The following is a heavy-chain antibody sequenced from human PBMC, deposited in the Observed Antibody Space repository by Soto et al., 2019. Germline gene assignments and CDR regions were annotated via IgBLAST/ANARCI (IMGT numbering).Heavy chain of an antibody. CDR2: IHHSGST. D-gene: IGHD2-15*01. J-gene: IGHJ4*02. V-gene: IGHV4-34*01. CDR1: GGSLSGSY. Sequence: QVQLQQWGAGLLKPSETLSLTCAVYGGSLSGSYWSWIRQPPGTGLEWIGEIHHSGSTNYNPSLTFRVTLSVDTTKSQFSLRLNSVAAADTDVYYCASRGYWSHGTCYPDYWGQGTLVTVSS. CDR3: ASRGYWSHGTCYPDY.